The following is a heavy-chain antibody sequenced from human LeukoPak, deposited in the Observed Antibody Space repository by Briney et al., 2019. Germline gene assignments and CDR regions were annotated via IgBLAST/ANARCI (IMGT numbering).Heavy chain of an antibody. CDR3: ARRPRSCSGSGTCYSWFDA. V-gene: IGHV4-59*08. D-gene: IGHD2-15*01. CDR2: IYSSGST. J-gene: IGHJ5*02. CDR1: GASISSYY. Sequence: SETLSLTCSVSGASISSYYWSWIRQPPGKGLEWIGYIYSSGSTKYNPSLKSRVTISVHTSRNQFSLTLHSVTAADTAMYYCARRPRSCSGSGTCYSWFDASGQGTLVTVSP.